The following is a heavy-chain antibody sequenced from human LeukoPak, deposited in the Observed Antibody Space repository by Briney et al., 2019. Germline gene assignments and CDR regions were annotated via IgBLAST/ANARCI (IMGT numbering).Heavy chain of an antibody. V-gene: IGHV1-8*03. CDR1: GYTFTSYD. CDR3: ARATGYSSGWYPSGNY. Sequence: ASVKVSCKASGYTFTSYDINWVRQTTGQGLEWMGWMNPNSGNTGYAQKFQGRVTITRNTSISTAYMELSSLRSEDTAVYYCARATGYSSGWYPSGNYWGQGTLVTVSS. CDR2: MNPNSGNT. D-gene: IGHD6-19*01. J-gene: IGHJ4*02.